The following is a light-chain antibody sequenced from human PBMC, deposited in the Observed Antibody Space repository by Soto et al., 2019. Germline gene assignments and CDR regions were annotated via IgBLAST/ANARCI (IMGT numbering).Light chain of an antibody. CDR1: QSISRW. V-gene: IGKV1-5*01. CDR2: DAT. J-gene: IGKJ5*01. Sequence: DIQMTQSPSTLSASVGDTVTITCRADQSISRWLAWFQQKPGKVPNLLIYDATSLQSGVPSRFSGRGSGTEFTLTISSLQPDDFGTYFCQQYKAYSITFGQGTRLEIK. CDR3: QQYKAYSIT.